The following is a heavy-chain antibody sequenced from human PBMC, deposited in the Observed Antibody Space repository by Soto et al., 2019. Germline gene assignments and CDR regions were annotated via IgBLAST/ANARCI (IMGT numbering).Heavy chain of an antibody. V-gene: IGHV5-51*01. CDR3: ARHFVVVVAAKYYYYGMDV. J-gene: IGHJ6*02. CDR2: IYPGDSDT. D-gene: IGHD2-15*01. Sequence: GESLKISCKGSGYSFTSYCIGWVRQMPGKGLEWMGIIYPGDSDTRYSPSFQGQVTISADKSISTAYLQWSSLKASDTAMYYCARHFVVVVAAKYYYYGMDVWGQGTTVTVSS. CDR1: GYSFTSYC.